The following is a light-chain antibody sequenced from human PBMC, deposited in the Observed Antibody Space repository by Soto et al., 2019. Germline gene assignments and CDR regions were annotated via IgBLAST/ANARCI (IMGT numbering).Light chain of an antibody. Sequence: QSALTQPPSASGSPGQSVTISCTGTSSDVGGYNYVSWYQQHPGKAPKLMIYEVSKRPSGVPDRFSGSKPGNTASLTVSGLQAEDEADYYCSSYAGSNNYVFGTGTKVTVL. V-gene: IGLV2-8*01. CDR3: SSYAGSNNYV. CDR1: SSDVGGYNY. CDR2: EVS. J-gene: IGLJ1*01.